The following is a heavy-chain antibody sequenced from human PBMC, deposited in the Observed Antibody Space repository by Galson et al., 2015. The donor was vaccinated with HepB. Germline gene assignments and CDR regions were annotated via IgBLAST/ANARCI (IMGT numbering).Heavy chain of an antibody. CDR1: GFTFSTYA. V-gene: IGHV3-23*01. CDR3: AKERGRVYAYFDD. J-gene: IGHJ4*02. Sequence: SLRLSCAASGFTFSTYALSWVRQAPGKGLEWVSAISGSGGTTYYAASVKGRFIISRDNSKNTLFLQMNSLRAEDTAVYYCAKERGRVYAYFDDWGQGTLVTVSS. CDR2: ISGSGGTT. D-gene: IGHD2-8*01.